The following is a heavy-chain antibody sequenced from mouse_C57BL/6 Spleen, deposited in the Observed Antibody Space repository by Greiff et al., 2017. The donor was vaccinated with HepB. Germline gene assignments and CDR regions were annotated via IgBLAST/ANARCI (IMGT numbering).Heavy chain of an antibody. Sequence: QVQLQQPGAELVKPGASVKMSCKASGYTFTSYWITWVKQRPGQGLEWIGDIYPGSGSTNYNEKFKSKATLTVDTSSSTAYMQLSSLTSEDSAVYYCARSSTMITTRWYFDVWGTGTTVTVSS. CDR3: ARSSTMITTRWYFDV. V-gene: IGHV1-55*01. D-gene: IGHD2-4*01. CDR2: IYPGSGST. CDR1: GYTFTSYW. J-gene: IGHJ1*03.